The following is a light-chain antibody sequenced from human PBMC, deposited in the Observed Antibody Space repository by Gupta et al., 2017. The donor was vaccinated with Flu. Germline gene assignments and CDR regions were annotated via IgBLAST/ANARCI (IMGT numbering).Light chain of an antibody. CDR3: GTWDISLNFHVV. Sequence: VTISCSGRNSNIGNNFVSWYQQLPGTPPNLLIYENHKRLSGIPDRFSGSKSGTSATLGITGLQTGDEADYYCGTWDISLNFHVVFGGGTRLTVL. CDR1: NSNIGNNF. J-gene: IGLJ2*01. CDR2: ENH. V-gene: IGLV1-51*02.